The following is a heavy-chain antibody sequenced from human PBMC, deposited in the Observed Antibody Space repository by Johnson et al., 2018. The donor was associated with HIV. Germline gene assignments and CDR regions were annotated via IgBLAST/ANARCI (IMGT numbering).Heavy chain of an antibody. CDR1: GFIFSGSA. CDR2: LRSNANTYAT. CDR3: TRQGKGDAFDI. Sequence: VQVVESGGGVVQPGRSLKLSCAASGFIFSGSAMHWVRQASGKGLEWVGRLRSNANTYATASAASVKGRFTISRDDSKNTAYLQMNSLKTEDTAVYYCTRQGKGDAFDIWGQGTMATVSS. J-gene: IGHJ3*02. V-gene: IGHV3-73*01.